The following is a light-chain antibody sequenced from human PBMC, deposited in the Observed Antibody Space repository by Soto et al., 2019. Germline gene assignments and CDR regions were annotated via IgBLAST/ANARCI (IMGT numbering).Light chain of an antibody. Sequence: QSVLTQPASVSGSPGQSITISCTGTSSDVGGYNYVSWYQQHPGKAPTLMISEVSNRPSGVSNRLSGSKSGNTASLTISGLQAEDEADYYCSSYTGSNLGVFGTGTKVTVL. CDR2: EVS. J-gene: IGLJ1*01. V-gene: IGLV2-14*01. CDR1: SSDVGGYNY. CDR3: SSYTGSNLGV.